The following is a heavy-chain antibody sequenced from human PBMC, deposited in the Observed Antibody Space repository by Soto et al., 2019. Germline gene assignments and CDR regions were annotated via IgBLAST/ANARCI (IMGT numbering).Heavy chain of an antibody. V-gene: IGHV4-59*08. CDR1: GGSISSYY. D-gene: IGHD2-15*01. Sequence: QVQLQESGPGLVKPSETLSLTCTVSGGSISSYYWSWIRQPPGKGLEWIGYIYYSGSTNYNPSLKSRVTISVDTSKHQFSLKLSSVTAADTAVYYCARHDVLGYCSGGSCSAFDYWGQGTLVTVSS. CDR2: IYYSGST. CDR3: ARHDVLGYCSGGSCSAFDY. J-gene: IGHJ4*02.